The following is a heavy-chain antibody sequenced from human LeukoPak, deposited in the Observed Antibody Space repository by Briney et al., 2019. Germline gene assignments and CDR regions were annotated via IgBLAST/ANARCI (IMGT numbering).Heavy chain of an antibody. CDR2: IIPILGIA. D-gene: IGHD5-12*01. CDR3: GRRIVATTRSLYYYYGMDV. CDR1: GGTFSSYA. V-gene: IGHV1-69*04. J-gene: IGHJ6*02. Sequence: SVKVSCKASGGTFSSYAISWVRQAPGQGLEWMGRIIPILGIANYAQKFQGRVTITADKSTSTAYMELSSLRSEDTAVYYCGRRIVATTRSLYYYYGMDVWGQGTTVTVSS.